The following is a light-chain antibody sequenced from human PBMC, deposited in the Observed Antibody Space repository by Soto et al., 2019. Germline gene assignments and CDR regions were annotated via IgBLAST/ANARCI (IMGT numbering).Light chain of an antibody. J-gene: IGLJ2*01. CDR1: SSNIGSNT. CDR3: AAWDDSLNGHVV. V-gene: IGLV1-44*01. CDR2: NDN. Sequence: QSVLTQPPSASRTPGQRVTISCSGSSSNIGSNTVNWYQQITGTAPKLLIYNDNQRPSGVPDRFSGSKSGTSGSLAISGLQSEDEGDYYCAAWDDSLNGHVVFGGGTKLTVL.